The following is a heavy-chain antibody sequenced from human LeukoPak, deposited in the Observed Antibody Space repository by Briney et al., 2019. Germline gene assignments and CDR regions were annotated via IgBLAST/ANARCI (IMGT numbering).Heavy chain of an antibody. CDR3: ARVAAAQYYFDY. CDR1: GYTFTGYY. CDR2: INPNSGGT. D-gene: IGHD6-13*01. J-gene: IGHJ4*02. Sequence: ASVKVSCKASGYTFTGYYMHWVRQAPGQGLEWMGWINPNSGGTNYAQKFQGRVTMTRDTSISTAYMELSRLRSDDTAVYYCARVAAAQYYFDYWGQGTLVTVSS. V-gene: IGHV1-2*02.